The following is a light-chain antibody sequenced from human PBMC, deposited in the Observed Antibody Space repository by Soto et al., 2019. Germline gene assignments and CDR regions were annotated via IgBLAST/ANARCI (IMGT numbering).Light chain of an antibody. J-gene: IGLJ2*01. Sequence: QSALTQSASVSGSPGQSITISCTGTSSDVGGYNFVSWYQQHPGKAPKLMIYDVSDRPSGVSNRFSGSKSGNTASLTISGLQAEDEADYYCSSDSSYRSSSTLIFGGGTQLTVL. V-gene: IGLV2-14*03. CDR3: SSYRSSSTLI. CDR1: SSDVGGYNF. CDR2: DVS.